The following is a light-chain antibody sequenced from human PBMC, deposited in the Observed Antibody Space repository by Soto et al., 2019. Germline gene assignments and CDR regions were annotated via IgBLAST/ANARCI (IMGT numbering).Light chain of an antibody. V-gene: IGKV1-9*01. CDR3: QQRNSYPRT. J-gene: IGKJ2*01. Sequence: DIQLTQSPSFLSASVGDRVTITCRASQGINIFLAWFQQKPEKATNLLISAASTLQSGVPSRFSGSGSETEVTLTITSLQPEDSATYYCQQRNSYPRTLGQGTKV. CDR1: QGINIF. CDR2: AAS.